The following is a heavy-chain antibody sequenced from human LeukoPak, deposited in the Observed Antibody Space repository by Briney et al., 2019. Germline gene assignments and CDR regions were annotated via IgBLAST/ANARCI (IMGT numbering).Heavy chain of an antibody. D-gene: IGHD2-21*01. CDR1: GYTFTSYG. V-gene: IGHV1-18*01. J-gene: IGHJ6*02. CDR3: ARGSVVATKDPYYYYGMDV. CDR2: ISAYNGNT. Sequence: GASVKVSCKASGYTFTSYGISWVRQAPGQGLEWMGWISAYNGNTNYAQKLQGRVTMTTDTSTSTAYMELRSLRSDDTAVYYCARGSVVATKDPYYYYGMDVWGQGTTVTVSS.